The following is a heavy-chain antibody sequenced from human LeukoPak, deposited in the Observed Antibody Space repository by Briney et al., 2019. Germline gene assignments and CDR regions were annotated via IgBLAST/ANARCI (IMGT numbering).Heavy chain of an antibody. CDR1: GFTFSSYA. Sequence: PGGSLRLSCAASGFTFSSYAMHWVRQAPGKGLEWVTVISYDGSNKYYADSVKGRFTIFRDNSKNTLYLQMNSLRVEDTAVYYCARGGLQFIDYWGQGTLVTVSS. J-gene: IGHJ4*02. CDR2: ISYDGSNK. CDR3: ARGGLQFIDY. V-gene: IGHV3-30-3*01. D-gene: IGHD5-24*01.